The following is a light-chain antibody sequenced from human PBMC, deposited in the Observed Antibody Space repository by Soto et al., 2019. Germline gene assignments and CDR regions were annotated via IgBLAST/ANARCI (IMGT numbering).Light chain of an antibody. Sequence: QSALTQPPSASGSPGQSVTISCTGTSSDIGGYNFVSWYQQHPGKAPKLMNDEVNKRPSGVPDRFSGSKSGNTASLTVSGLQAEDEADYYCSSYADTNNLVFGGGTKLTVL. CDR3: SSYADTNNLV. CDR2: EVN. J-gene: IGLJ2*01. CDR1: SSDIGGYNF. V-gene: IGLV2-8*01.